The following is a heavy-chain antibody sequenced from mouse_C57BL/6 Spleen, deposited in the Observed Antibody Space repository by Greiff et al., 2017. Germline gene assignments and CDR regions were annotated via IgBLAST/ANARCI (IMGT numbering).Heavy chain of an antibody. J-gene: IGHJ4*01. Sequence: VKLQQPGAELVMPGASVKLSCKASGYTFTSYWMHWVKQRPGQGLEWIGEIDPSDSYTNYNQKFKGKSTLTVDKSSSTAYMQLSSLTSEDSAVYYCARKDSNDAMDYWGQGTSVTVSS. D-gene: IGHD2-5*01. CDR1: GYTFTSYW. V-gene: IGHV1-69*01. CDR2: IDPSDSYT. CDR3: ARKDSNDAMDY.